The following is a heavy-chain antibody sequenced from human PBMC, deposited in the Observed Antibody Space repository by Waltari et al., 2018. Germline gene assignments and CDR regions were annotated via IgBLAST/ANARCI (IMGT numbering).Heavy chain of an antibody. CDR2: INQDGSER. CDR1: GFTFSHSL. Sequence: EGHLVESGGALVQPGGSLRLSCAASGFTFSHSLMLWVRQTPGKGLEYVANINQDGSERYYLDSVKGRFTISRDNARNSVYLQMNRLRAEDTAVYYCARDPALYRWFDPWGQGTLVTVSS. CDR3: ARDPALYRWFDP. J-gene: IGHJ5*02. D-gene: IGHD3-16*01. V-gene: IGHV3-7*01.